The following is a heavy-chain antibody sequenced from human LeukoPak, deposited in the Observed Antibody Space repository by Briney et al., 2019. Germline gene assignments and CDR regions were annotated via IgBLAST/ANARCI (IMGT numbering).Heavy chain of an antibody. CDR2: ISSSGSTI. D-gene: IGHD2-21*01. CDR1: GFTFSDYY. J-gene: IGHJ4*02. V-gene: IGHV3-11*04. CDR3: AGLEIATPYFDY. Sequence: GGSLRLSCAASGFTFSDYYMSWIRQAPGKGLEWVSCISSSGSTIYYADSVKGRFTISRDNAKNSLYLQMNSLRAEDTAVYYCAGLEIATPYFDYWGQGTLVTVSS.